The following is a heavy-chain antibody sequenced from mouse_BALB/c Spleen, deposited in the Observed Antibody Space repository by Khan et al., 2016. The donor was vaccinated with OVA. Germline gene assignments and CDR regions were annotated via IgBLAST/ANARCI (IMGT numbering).Heavy chain of an antibody. D-gene: IGHD2-14*01. CDR2: ILYSGST. J-gene: IGHJ3*01. CDR3: AMSTYRYAFDY. CDR1: GDSITSGY. Sequence: EVQLQESGPSLVKPSQTLSLTCSVTGDSITSGYWCWIRKFPGNKLEYMGYILYSGSTYYNPSLKSRLSIPRHTSQNQYYLQLISVPTEDAATSYCAMSTYRYAFDYWGQGTLVTVSA. V-gene: IGHV3-8*02.